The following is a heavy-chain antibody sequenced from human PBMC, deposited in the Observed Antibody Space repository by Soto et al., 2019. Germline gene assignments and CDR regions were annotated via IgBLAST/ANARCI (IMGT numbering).Heavy chain of an antibody. J-gene: IGHJ5*02. CDR1: GGTISGYY. D-gene: IGHD3-3*01. V-gene: IGHV4-4*07. CDR3: ARVQRFSDWFDP. Sequence: QVHLQESGPGLVKPSETLSLTCSVSGGTISGYYWTWIRQPAGKGPEWIGRIYSSGNTKYNPSLQSRVTMSLDTSNNQFALRLTSVTAADTAVYYCARVQRFSDWFDPWGQGTLVTVSS. CDR2: IYSSGNT.